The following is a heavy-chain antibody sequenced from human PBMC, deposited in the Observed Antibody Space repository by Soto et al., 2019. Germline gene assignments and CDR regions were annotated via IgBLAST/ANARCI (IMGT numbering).Heavy chain of an antibody. CDR2: ISSSSSYI. CDR3: ARDRDILTGYYPLDY. J-gene: IGHJ4*02. V-gene: IGHV3-21*01. CDR1: GFTFSSYS. D-gene: IGHD3-9*01. Sequence: EVQLVESGGGRVEHGGSLRLSCAASGFTFSSYSMNWVRQAPGKGLEGVSSISSSSSYIYYADSVKGRFTISRDNAKNSLYLQMNSLRAEDTAVYYCARDRDILTGYYPLDYWGQGTLVTVSS.